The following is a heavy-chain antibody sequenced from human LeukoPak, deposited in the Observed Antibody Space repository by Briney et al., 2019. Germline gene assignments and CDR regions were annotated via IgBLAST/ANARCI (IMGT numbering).Heavy chain of an antibody. V-gene: IGHV3-48*03. CDR1: GFTFSSYE. Sequence: GGSLRLSCAASGFTFSSYEMNWVRQAPGKGLEWVSYISSSGSTIYYADSVKGRFTISRDNAKNSLYLQMNSLRAEDTAVYYCARVPAGVIGMKDAFDIWGQGTMVTVSS. CDR2: ISSSGSTI. D-gene: IGHD3-16*02. CDR3: ARVPAGVIGMKDAFDI. J-gene: IGHJ3*02.